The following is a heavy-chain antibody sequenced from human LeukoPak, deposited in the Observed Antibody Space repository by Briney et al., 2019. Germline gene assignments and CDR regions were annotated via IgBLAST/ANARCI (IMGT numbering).Heavy chain of an antibody. V-gene: IGHV1-69*05. CDR2: IIPIFGTA. D-gene: IGHD6-25*01. CDR3: ARDPSSDYTNTGFDY. CDR1: GGTFSSYA. J-gene: IGHJ4*02. Sequence: SVKVSCKASGGTFSSYAVSWVRQAPGQGLEWMGRIIPIFGTANYAQKFQGRVTITTDESTSTAYMELSSLRSEDTAVYYCARDPSSDYTNTGFDYWGQGTLVTVSS.